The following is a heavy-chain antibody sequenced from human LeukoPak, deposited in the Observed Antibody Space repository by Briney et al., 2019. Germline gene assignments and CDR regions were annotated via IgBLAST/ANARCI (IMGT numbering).Heavy chain of an antibody. J-gene: IGHJ4*02. CDR3: ARDCDRSGYYCY. Sequence: ASVKVSCKASGYTFTSYGMSWVRQAPGQGLEWMGWISGDNGNTNYAQKVQGRVTMTTDTSTSTAYMELRSLRSDDTAVYYCARDCDRSGYYCYWGQGTLVTVSS. V-gene: IGHV1-18*01. CDR2: ISGDNGNT. D-gene: IGHD3-22*01. CDR1: GYTFTSYG.